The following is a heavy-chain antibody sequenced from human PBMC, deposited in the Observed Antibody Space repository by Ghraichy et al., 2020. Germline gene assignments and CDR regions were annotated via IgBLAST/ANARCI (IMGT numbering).Heavy chain of an antibody. CDR1: GFTFSSYA. D-gene: IGHD3-22*01. Sequence: GGSLRLSCAASGFTFSSYAMSWVRQAPGKGLEWVSAISGSGGSTYYADSVKGRFTISRDNSKNTLYLQMNSLRAEDTAVYYCAKTPYYDSSGYYYEGFDYWGQGTLVTVSS. CDR3: AKTPYYDSSGYYYEGFDY. J-gene: IGHJ4*02. CDR2: ISGSGGST. V-gene: IGHV3-23*01.